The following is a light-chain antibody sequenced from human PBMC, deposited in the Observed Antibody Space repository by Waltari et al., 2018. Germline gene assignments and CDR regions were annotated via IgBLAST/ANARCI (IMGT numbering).Light chain of an antibody. CDR2: KDS. CDR1: ALPKQY. Sequence: SYELTQPPSVSVSPGQTAGITCSGDALPKQYAYWYQQKPGQAPVLVIYKDSERPSGIPERFSGSSSGTTVTLTIRGVQAEDEADYYCQSADREDTDVVFGGGTKLTVL. V-gene: IGLV3-25*03. CDR3: QSADREDTDVV. J-gene: IGLJ2*01.